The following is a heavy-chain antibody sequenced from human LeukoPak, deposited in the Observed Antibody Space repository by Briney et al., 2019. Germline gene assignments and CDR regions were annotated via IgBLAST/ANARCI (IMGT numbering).Heavy chain of an antibody. V-gene: IGHV4-34*01. Sequence: SETLSLTCAVYGGSFSGYYWSWIRQPPGKGLEWIGEINHSGSTNYNPSLKSRVTISVDTSKNQFSLKLSSVTAADTAVYSCGRGITRNWFDPWGRGTLVTVSS. D-gene: IGHD1-1*01. CDR1: GGSFSGYY. CDR2: INHSGST. CDR3: GRGITRNWFDP. J-gene: IGHJ5*02.